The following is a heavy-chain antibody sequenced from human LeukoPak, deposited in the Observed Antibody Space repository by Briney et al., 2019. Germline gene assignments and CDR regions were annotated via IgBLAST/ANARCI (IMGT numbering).Heavy chain of an antibody. CDR3: ARHGSGDYYDSSGYHPVDY. V-gene: IGHV4-59*01. J-gene: IGHJ4*02. CDR2: IYYSGST. D-gene: IGHD3-22*01. CDR1: GGSISSYY. Sequence: SETLSLTCTVSGGSISSYYWSWIRQPPGKGLEWIGYIYYSGSTNYNPSLKSRVTISVDTSKNQFSLKLSSVTAADTAVYYCARHGSGDYYDSSGYHPVDYWGQGTLVTVSS.